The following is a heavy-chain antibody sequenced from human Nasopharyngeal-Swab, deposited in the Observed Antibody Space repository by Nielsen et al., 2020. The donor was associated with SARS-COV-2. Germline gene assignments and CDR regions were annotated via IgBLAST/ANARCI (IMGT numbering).Heavy chain of an antibody. CDR2: ISYDGTNK. Sequence: GGSLRLSCAASGFAFSSFAMYWVRQAPGKGLDWVAVISYDGTNKYYADSVKGRFTISRDNFKKTLYLQMNSLRAEDTAVYYCARHRVPDIVVVPAAMDVWGQGTTVTVSS. V-gene: IGHV3-30-3*01. D-gene: IGHD2-2*01. CDR1: GFAFSSFA. J-gene: IGHJ6*02. CDR3: ARHRVPDIVVVPAAMDV.